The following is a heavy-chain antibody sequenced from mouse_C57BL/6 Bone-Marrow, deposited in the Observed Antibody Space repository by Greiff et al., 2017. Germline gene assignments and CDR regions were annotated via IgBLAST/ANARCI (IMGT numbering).Heavy chain of an antibody. CDR1: GFSFNTYA. V-gene: IGHV10-1*01. CDR3: VRQSSYGYFDV. Sequence: EVQVVESGGGLVQPKGSLKLSCAASGFSFNTYAMNWVRQAPGKGLEWVARIRSKSNNYATYYADSVKDRFTISRDDSESMLYLQMNNLKTEDTAMYYCVRQSSYGYFDVWGTGTTVTVSS. CDR2: IRSKSNNYAT. D-gene: IGHD1-1*01. J-gene: IGHJ1*03.